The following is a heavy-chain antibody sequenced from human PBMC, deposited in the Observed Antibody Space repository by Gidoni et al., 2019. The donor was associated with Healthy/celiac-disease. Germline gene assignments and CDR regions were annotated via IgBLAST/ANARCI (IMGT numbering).Heavy chain of an antibody. CDR1: GYTFTGYY. J-gene: IGHJ4*02. V-gene: IGHV1-2*04. CDR3: ARGVIAAAGTSPFDY. D-gene: IGHD6-13*01. Sequence: QVQLVQSGAEVKKPGASVKVSCTASGYTFTGYYMHWVRQSPGQGLEWMGWINPNSGGTNYAQKFQGWVTMTRDTSISTAYMELSRLRSDDTAVYYCARGVIAAAGTSPFDYWGQGTLVTVSS. CDR2: INPNSGGT.